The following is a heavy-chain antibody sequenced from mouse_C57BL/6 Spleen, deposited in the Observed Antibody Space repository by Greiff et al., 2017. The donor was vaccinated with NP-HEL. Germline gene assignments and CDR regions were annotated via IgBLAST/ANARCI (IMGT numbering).Heavy chain of an antibody. D-gene: IGHD2-1*01. CDR1: GYTFTDYN. CDR2: INPNNGGT. J-gene: IGHJ3*01. CDR3: ARRGVYYGPWFAY. Sequence: VQLQQSGPELVKPGASVKIPCKASGYTFTDYNMDWVKQSHGKSLEWIGDINPNNGGTIYNQKFKGKATLTVDKSSSTAYMELRSLTSEDTAVYYCARRGVYYGPWFAYWGQGTLVTVSA. V-gene: IGHV1-18*01.